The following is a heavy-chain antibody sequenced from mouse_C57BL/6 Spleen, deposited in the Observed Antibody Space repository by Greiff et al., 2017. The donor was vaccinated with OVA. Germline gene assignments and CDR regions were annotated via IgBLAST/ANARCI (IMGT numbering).Heavy chain of an antibody. CDR2: FHPYNDDT. J-gene: IGHJ1*03. Sequence: VQLKQSGAELVKPGASVKMSCKASGYTFTTYPIEWMKQNHGKSLEWIGNFHPYNDDTKYNEKFKGKATLTVEKSSSTVYLELSRLTSDDSAVYYCARTDYSNYGYFDVWGTGTTVTVSS. V-gene: IGHV1-47*01. D-gene: IGHD2-5*01. CDR3: ARTDYSNYGYFDV. CDR1: GYTFTTYP.